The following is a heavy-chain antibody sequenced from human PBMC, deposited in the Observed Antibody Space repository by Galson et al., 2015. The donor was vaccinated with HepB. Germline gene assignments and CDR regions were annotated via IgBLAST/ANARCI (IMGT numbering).Heavy chain of an antibody. CDR3: ARGLKFYDCTPPPGY. D-gene: IGHD3-22*01. CDR1: GFTFSSYA. J-gene: IGHJ4*02. Sequence: SLRLSCAASGFTFSSYAMHWVRQAPGKGLEWVAVISYDGSNKYYADSVKGRFTISRDNSKNTLYLQMNSLRAEDTAVYYCARGLKFYDCTPPPGYWGQGTLVTVSS. CDR2: ISYDGSNK. V-gene: IGHV3-30*04.